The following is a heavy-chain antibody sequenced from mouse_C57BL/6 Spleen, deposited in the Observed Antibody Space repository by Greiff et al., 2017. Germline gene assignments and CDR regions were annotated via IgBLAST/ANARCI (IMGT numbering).Heavy chain of an antibody. V-gene: IGHV1-7*01. CDR3: ARRAPDSSGQGGFAY. D-gene: IGHD3-2*02. J-gene: IGHJ3*01. Sequence: QVQLQQSGAELAKPGASVKLSCKASGYTFTSYWMHWVKQRPGQGLEWIGYINPSSGYTKYNQKFKDKATLTADKSSSTAYMQLSSLTYEDAAVYYCARRAPDSSGQGGFAYWGQGTLVTVSA. CDR1: GYTFTSYW. CDR2: INPSSGYT.